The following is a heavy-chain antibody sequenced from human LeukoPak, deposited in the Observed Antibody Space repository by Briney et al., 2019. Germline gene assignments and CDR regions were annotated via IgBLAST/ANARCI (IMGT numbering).Heavy chain of an antibody. CDR1: GYSIRSGDY. Sequence: SETLSLTRAVSGYSIRSGDYWGWIRQSPGKGLEWIGSIHHSGSTHYNPSLKSRVTISVDTSKNQFSLMLTSVTAADTAVYYCARNRSVTTTPGFDHWGQGTLVTVSS. CDR2: IHHSGST. V-gene: IGHV4-38-2*01. CDR3: ARNRSVTTTPGFDH. D-gene: IGHD4-17*01. J-gene: IGHJ4*02.